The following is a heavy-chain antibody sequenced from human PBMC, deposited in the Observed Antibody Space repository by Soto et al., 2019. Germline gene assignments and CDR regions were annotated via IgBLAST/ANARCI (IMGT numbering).Heavy chain of an antibody. J-gene: IGHJ3*02. D-gene: IGHD1-26*01. Sequence: SVKVSCKASGGTFSSYAISWVRQAPGQGLEWMGGIIPIFGTANYAQKFQGRVTITADESTSTAYMELSSLRSEDTAVYYCATNLYSGSSLDAFDIWGQDTMVSASS. CDR1: GGTFSSYA. V-gene: IGHV1-69*13. CDR2: IIPIFGTA. CDR3: ATNLYSGSSLDAFDI.